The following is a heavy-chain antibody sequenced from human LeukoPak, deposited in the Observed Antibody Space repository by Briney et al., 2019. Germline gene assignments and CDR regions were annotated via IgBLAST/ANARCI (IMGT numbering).Heavy chain of an antibody. V-gene: IGHV3-74*01. Sequence: TGGSLGLSCAASGFTFSSYWMHWVRQAPGKGLVWVSRINSDGSSTSYADSVKGRFTISRDNAKNTLYLQMNSLRAEDTAVYYCARDRYCSSTSCYARMATWGQGTLVTVSS. D-gene: IGHD2-2*01. CDR2: INSDGSST. CDR1: GFTFSSYW. J-gene: IGHJ4*02. CDR3: ARDRYCSSTSCYARMAT.